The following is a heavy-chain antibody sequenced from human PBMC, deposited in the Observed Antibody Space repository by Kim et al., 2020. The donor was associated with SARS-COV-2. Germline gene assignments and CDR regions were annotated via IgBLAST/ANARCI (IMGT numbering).Heavy chain of an antibody. V-gene: IGHV3-23*03. J-gene: IGHJ4*02. Sequence: GGSLRLSCAASGFTFSSYAMSWVRQAPGKGLEWVSVIYSGGSSTYYADSVKGRFTISRDNSKNTLYLKMNSLRAEDTAVYYCAKGRGYGRGDRYYFDYWGQGTLVTDSS. CDR1: GFTFSSYA. CDR3: AKGRGYGRGDRYYFDY. D-gene: IGHD5-12*01. CDR2: IYSGGSST.